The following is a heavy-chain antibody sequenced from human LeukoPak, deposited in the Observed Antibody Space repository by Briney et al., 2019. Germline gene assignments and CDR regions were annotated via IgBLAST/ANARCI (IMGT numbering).Heavy chain of an antibody. J-gene: IGHJ4*02. V-gene: IGHV3-21*01. CDR3: ARDRDSSKIDY. D-gene: IGHD6-13*01. CDR1: GFTFSSYS. CDR2: ISSSSSYI. Sequence: PGGALRLSCAASGFTFSSYSMDWVRQAPGKGLEWVSSISSSSSYIYYADSVKGRFTISRDNAKNSLYLQMNSLRAEDTAVYYCARDRDSSKIDYWGQGTLVTVSS.